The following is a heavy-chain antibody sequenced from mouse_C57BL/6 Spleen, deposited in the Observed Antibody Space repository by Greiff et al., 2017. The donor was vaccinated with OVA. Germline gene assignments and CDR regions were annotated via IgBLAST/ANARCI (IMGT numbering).Heavy chain of an antibody. Sequence: VQLQQSGPGLVQPSQSLSITCTVSGFSLTSYGVHWVRQSPGKGLEWLGVIWSGGSTDYNAAFISRLSISKDNSKSQVFFKMNSLQADDTAIYYCARGGAYYYGSSFCAMDYWGQGTSVTVSS. CDR3: ARGGAYYYGSSFCAMDY. D-gene: IGHD1-1*01. J-gene: IGHJ4*01. CDR2: IWSGGST. CDR1: GFSLTSYG. V-gene: IGHV2-2*01.